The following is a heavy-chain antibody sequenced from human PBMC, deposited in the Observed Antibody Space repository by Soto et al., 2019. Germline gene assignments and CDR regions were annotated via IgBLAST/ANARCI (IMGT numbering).Heavy chain of an antibody. J-gene: IGHJ6*02. CDR1: GGTFSSYA. Sequence: QVQLVQSGAEVKKPGSSVKVSCKASGGTFSSYAISWVRQAPGQGLEWMGGIIPIFGTANYAQKFQGRVTITADDSTSTAYMELSSLRSEDTAVYYCASAPHYYDSSGYWKYYYYGMDVWGQGTTVTVSS. CDR2: IIPIFGTA. D-gene: IGHD3-22*01. CDR3: ASAPHYYDSSGYWKYYYYGMDV. V-gene: IGHV1-69*12.